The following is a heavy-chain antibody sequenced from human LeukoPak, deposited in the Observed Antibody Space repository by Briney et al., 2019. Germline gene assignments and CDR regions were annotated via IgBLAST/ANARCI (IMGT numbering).Heavy chain of an antibody. V-gene: IGHV1-46*01. Sequence: GASVKVSCKASGYTFTSYYMHWVRQAPGQGLEWMGIINPSGGSTSYAQKFQGRVTMTRDMSTSTVYMELSSLRAEDTAVYYCVKGVVAATFYYCMDVLGKGTTVTVPS. CDR2: INPSGGST. D-gene: IGHD2-15*01. J-gene: IGHJ6*03. CDR1: GYTFTSYY. CDR3: VKGVVAATFYYCMDV.